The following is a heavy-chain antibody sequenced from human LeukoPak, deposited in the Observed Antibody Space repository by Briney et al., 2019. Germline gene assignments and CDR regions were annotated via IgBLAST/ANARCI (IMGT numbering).Heavy chain of an antibody. CDR2: VHNSGSS. CDR3: ARWYCSNNICFHMDV. Sequence: SETLSLTCTVSGDSISSYYWSWIRQPPGKGPEWIGYVHNSGSSAYIASLKSRVTMSVDMSKNQFSLSLTSVTAADTALYYCARWYCSNNICFHMDVWRKGTTVTVFS. D-gene: IGHD2-2*01. CDR1: GDSISSYY. J-gene: IGHJ6*03. V-gene: IGHV4-59*08.